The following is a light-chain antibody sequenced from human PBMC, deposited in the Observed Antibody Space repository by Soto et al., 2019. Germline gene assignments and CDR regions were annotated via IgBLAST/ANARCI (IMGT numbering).Light chain of an antibody. CDR3: QQYGSSN. V-gene: IGKV3-20*01. CDR1: QSVSSSY. CDR2: GAS. J-gene: IGKJ5*01. Sequence: EIVLTQSPGTLSLSPGERATLSCRASQSVSSSYLAWYQQKPGQAPRLLIYGASGRATGIPDRFSGSGSGTDFPLTISGLEPEVFAVYYCQQYGSSNFGKGTRREIK.